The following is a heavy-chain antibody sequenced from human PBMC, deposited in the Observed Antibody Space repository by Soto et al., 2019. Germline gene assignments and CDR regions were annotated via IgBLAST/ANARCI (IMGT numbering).Heavy chain of an antibody. CDR1: GYTFTGYY. J-gene: IGHJ3*02. D-gene: IGHD6-19*01. CDR3: ARVDSIAVAGYDAFDI. Sequence: ASVKVSCKASGYTFTGYYMHWVGQAPGQGLEWMGWINPNSGGTNYAQKFQGWVTMTRDTSISTAYMELSRLRSDDTAVYYCARVDSIAVAGYDAFDIWGQGTMVTVSS. CDR2: INPNSGGT. V-gene: IGHV1-2*04.